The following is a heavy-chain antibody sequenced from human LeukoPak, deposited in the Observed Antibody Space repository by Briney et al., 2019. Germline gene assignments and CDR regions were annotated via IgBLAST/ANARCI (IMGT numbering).Heavy chain of an antibody. J-gene: IGHJ4*02. CDR2: IYYSGST. V-gene: IGHV4-59*01. CDR1: GGSISSYY. CDR3: ARDEGYGDPFDY. Sequence: PSETLSLTCTVSGGSISSYYWSWIRQPPGKGLEWIGYIYYSGSTNYNPSLKSRVTMSVDTSKNQFSLKLRSVTAADTAVYYCARDEGYGDPFDYWGQGTPVTVSS. D-gene: IGHD4-17*01.